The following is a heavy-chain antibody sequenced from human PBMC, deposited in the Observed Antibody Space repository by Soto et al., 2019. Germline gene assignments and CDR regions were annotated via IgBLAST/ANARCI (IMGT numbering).Heavy chain of an antibody. CDR1: GGSISSGDYY. CDR3: ARERGLFWSGYDGAD. CDR2: IYYSGST. D-gene: IGHD3-3*01. J-gene: IGHJ4*02. Sequence: QVQLQESGPGLVKPSQTLSLTCTVSGGSISSGDYYWSWIRQPPGKGLEWIGYIYYSGSTYYNPSLKSRVTISVDTYKNQFSLELTSVTAADTAVYYCARERGLFWSGYDGADWGQGTLVTVSS. V-gene: IGHV4-30-4*01.